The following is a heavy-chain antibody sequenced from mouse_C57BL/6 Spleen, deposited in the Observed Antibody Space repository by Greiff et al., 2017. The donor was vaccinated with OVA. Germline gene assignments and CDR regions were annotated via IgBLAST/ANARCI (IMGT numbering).Heavy chain of an antibody. CDR3: ALDGYYVAY. Sequence: EVKLVESGPGLVKPSQSLSLTCSVTGYSITSGYYWNWIRQFPGNKLEWMGYISYDGSNNYNPSLKNRISITRDTSKNQFFLKLNSVTTEDTATYYCALDGYYVAYWGQGTLVTVSA. CDR1: GYSITSGYY. D-gene: IGHD2-3*01. J-gene: IGHJ3*01. CDR2: ISYDGSN. V-gene: IGHV3-6*01.